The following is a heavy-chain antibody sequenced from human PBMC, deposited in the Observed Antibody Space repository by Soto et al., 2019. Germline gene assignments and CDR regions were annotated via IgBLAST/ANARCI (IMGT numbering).Heavy chain of an antibody. CDR3: ARGSPFITMIVVVIRPPDY. Sequence: GGSLRLSCAASGFTFSSYEMNWVRQAPGKGLEWVSYTSSSGSTIYYADSVKGRFTISRDNAKNSLYLQMNSLRAEDTAVYYCARGSPFITMIVVVIRPPDYWGQGTLVTVSS. CDR2: TSSSGSTI. CDR1: GFTFSSYE. D-gene: IGHD3-22*01. J-gene: IGHJ4*02. V-gene: IGHV3-48*03.